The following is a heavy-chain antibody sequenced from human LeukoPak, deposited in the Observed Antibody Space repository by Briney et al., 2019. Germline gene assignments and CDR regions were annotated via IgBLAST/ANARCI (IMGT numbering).Heavy chain of an antibody. V-gene: IGHV1-69*04. CDR2: IIPILGIA. D-gene: IGHD4-17*01. Sequence: ASVKVSCKASGGTFSSYAISWVRQAPGQGLEWMGRIIPILGIANYAQKFQGRVTITADKSTSTAYMELSSLRSEDTAVYYCASGFDYGDPPGLILDWGQGTLVTVSS. J-gene: IGHJ4*02. CDR1: GGTFSSYA. CDR3: ASGFDYGDPPGLILD.